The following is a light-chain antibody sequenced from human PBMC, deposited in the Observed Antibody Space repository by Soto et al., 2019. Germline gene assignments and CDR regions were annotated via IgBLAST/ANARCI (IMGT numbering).Light chain of an antibody. Sequence: EIVLTQSPATLSLSPGERVTLSCRASQSVSNYLAWYQQKPGQAPRLLVSAASNRATGIPARFSGSGSGTDFSLTISSLEPEDFVVFYCQQHFDWPKITFGQGTRVDIK. CDR1: QSVSNY. CDR2: AAS. V-gene: IGKV3-11*01. CDR3: QQHFDWPKIT. J-gene: IGKJ5*01.